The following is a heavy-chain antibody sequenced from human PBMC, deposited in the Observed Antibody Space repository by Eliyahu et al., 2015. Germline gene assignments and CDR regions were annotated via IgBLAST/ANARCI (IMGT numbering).Heavy chain of an antibody. J-gene: IGHJ5*02. CDR3: ARERSQCTGGTCHRRTFDP. CDR1: XXXFTXYY. Sequence: QVLLVQSGAEVENPGASVKISCKXSXXXFTXYYXXWARQAPGKGLEWMGGXNPNSGGTHYGQTFQGRVSMTRDTAINTAYLELNRLRSDDTAVYYCARERSQCTGGTCHRRTFDPWGQGTLVTVSS. V-gene: IGHV1-2*02. D-gene: IGHD2-8*02. CDR2: XNPNSGGT.